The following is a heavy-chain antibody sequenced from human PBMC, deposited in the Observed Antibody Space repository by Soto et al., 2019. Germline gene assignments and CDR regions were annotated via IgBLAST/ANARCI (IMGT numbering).Heavy chain of an antibody. CDR3: ARHRPNWNGETNWFDP. CDR1: GGSISSSSYY. J-gene: IGHJ5*02. Sequence: SETLSLTCTVSGGSISSSSYYWGWIRQPPGKGLEWIGSIYYSGSTYYNPSLKSRVTISVDTSKNQFSLKLSSVTAADTAVYYCARHRPNWNGETNWFDPWGQGTLVTVSS. D-gene: IGHD1-1*01. CDR2: IYYSGST. V-gene: IGHV4-39*01.